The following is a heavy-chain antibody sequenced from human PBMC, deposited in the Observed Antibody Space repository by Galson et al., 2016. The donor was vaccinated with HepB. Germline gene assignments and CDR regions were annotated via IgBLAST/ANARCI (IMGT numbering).Heavy chain of an antibody. CDR3: TFHGFYSFDI. V-gene: IGHV4-4*02. J-gene: IGHJ3*02. CDR2: ISHSGST. Sequence: SETLSLTCTVSAGSINSDTWWSWVRQPPGKGLEWFGEISHSGSTNYNPSLKSRVTMSVDKSNNQFSLRLSSVTAADTAVYYYTFHGFYSFDIWGQGTMVTVSS. D-gene: IGHD2/OR15-2a*01. CDR1: AGSINSDTW.